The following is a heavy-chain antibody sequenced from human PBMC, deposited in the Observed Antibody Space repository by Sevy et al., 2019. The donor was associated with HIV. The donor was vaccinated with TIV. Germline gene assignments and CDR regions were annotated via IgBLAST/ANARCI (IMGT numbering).Heavy chain of an antibody. V-gene: IGHV1-69*13. CDR1: GGTFSSYA. CDR3: ARAAYCSSTSCTRGRYYYYGMDV. Sequence: ASVKVSCKASGGTFSSYAISWVRQAPGQGLEWMGGIIPIFGTANYAQQFQGRVTITADESTSTAYMELSSLRSEDMAGYYGARAAYCSSTSCTRGRYYYYGMDVWGQGTTVTVSS. D-gene: IGHD2-2*01. CDR2: IIPIFGTA. J-gene: IGHJ6*02.